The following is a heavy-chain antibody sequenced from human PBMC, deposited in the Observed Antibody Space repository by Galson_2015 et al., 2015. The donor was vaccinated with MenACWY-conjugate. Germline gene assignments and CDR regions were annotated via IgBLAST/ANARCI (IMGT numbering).Heavy chain of an antibody. CDR2: IIPIFGTA. D-gene: IGHD1-26*01. CDR1: GGTFSSYA. J-gene: IGHJ4*02. Sequence: SVKVSCKASGGTFSSYAISWVRQAPGQGLEWMGGIIPIFGTANYAQKFQGRVTITADKSTSTAYMELSSLRSEDTAVYYCARDLKHGRVELDYWGQGTLVTVSS. V-gene: IGHV1-69*06. CDR3: ARDLKHGRVELDY.